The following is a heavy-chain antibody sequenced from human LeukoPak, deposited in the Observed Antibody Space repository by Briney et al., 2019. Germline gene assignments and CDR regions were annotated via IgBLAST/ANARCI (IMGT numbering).Heavy chain of an antibody. D-gene: IGHD3-16*01. CDR2: IYYSGTT. J-gene: IGHJ4*02. Sequence: SETLSLTCTVSGGSISNYYWNWIRQPPGKGMEWIGYIYYSGTTNYNPSLKSRVSMSVDTSKNQFSLKLSSVTAADTAVYYCARASGGPGGDYWGQGTLVTVSS. CDR1: GGSISNYY. CDR3: ARASGGPGGDY. V-gene: IGHV4-59*01.